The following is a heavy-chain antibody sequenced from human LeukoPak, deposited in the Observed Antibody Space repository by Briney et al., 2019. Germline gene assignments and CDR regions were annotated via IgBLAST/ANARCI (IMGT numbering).Heavy chain of an antibody. Sequence: ASETLSLTCAVYGGSFSGYYWSWIRQPPGKGLEWIGEINHSGSTNYNPSLKSRVTISVDTSKNQFSLKLSSVTAADTAVYYCARGLLAARAFDYWGQGTLVTVSS. CDR2: INHSGST. J-gene: IGHJ4*02. CDR3: ARGLLAARAFDY. V-gene: IGHV4-34*01. D-gene: IGHD6-6*01. CDR1: GGSFSGYY.